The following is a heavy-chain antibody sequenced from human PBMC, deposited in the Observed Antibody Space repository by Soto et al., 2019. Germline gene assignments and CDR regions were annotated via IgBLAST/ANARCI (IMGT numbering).Heavy chain of an antibody. CDR2: INHSGST. CDR1: GGSFSGYY. D-gene: IGHD3-10*01. J-gene: IGHJ4*02. CDR3: ARGRTMVRGVKDLNYFDY. Sequence: PSETLSLTCAVYGGSFSGYYWSWIRQPPGKGLEWIGEINHSGSTNYNPSLKSRVTISVDTSKNQFSLKLSSVTAADTAVYYCARGRTMVRGVKDLNYFDYRGQGTLVTVSS. V-gene: IGHV4-34*01.